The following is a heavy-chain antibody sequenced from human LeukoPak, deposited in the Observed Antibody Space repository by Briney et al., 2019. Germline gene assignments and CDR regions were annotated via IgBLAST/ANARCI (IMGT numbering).Heavy chain of an antibody. V-gene: IGHV5-51*01. CDR1: GYNFTIYW. CDR3: ARCGSGSWDVFDI. CDR2: IYPGDSDT. J-gene: IGHJ3*02. D-gene: IGHD3-10*01. Sequence: GESLKISCKGSGYNFTIYWIGWVRQMPGKGLEWMGIIYPGDSDTRYSPSFQGQVTISADKSISTAYLQWSSLKASDTAMYYCARCGSGSWDVFDIWGQGTMVTVSS.